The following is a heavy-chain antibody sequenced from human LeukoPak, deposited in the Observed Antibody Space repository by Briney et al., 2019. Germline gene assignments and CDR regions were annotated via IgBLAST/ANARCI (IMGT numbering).Heavy chain of an antibody. D-gene: IGHD1-7*01. J-gene: IGHJ4*02. V-gene: IGHV3-23*01. CDR3: AKDRVDWNSEFWYY. CDR1: GFTFSSYA. CDR2: ISGSGGST. Sequence: QAGESLRLSCAASGFTFSSYAMSWVRQAPGKGLEWVSAISGSGGSTYYADSVKGRFTISRDNSKNTLYLQMNSLRAEDTAVYYCAKDRVDWNSEFWYYWGQGTLVTVSS.